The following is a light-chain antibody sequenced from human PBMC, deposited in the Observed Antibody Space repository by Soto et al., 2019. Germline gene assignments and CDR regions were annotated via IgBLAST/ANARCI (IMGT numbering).Light chain of an antibody. CDR1: SSDIGGYNS. J-gene: IGLJ3*02. V-gene: IGLV2-8*01. Sequence: QSALTQPPSASGSPGQSVTISCTGTSSDIGGYNSVSWYQQHPGKAPRLMIYEVNKRPSGVPDRFSGSKSGYTASLTVSGLQTEDEAFYYCQSYDNNLSAWVFGGGTKLTVL. CDR3: QSYDNNLSAWV. CDR2: EVN.